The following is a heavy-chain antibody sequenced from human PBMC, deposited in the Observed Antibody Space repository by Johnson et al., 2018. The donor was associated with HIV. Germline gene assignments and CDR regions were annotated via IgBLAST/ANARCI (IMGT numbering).Heavy chain of an antibody. CDR3: ARRDGLDYGNAFDI. V-gene: IGHV3-53*01. CDR1: GFTVSSNY. D-gene: IGHD5-24*01. J-gene: IGHJ3*02. Sequence: EQLVESGGGLIQPGGSLRLSCAASGFTVSSNYMSWVRQAPGKGLEWVSVIYSGGSTYYADSVKGRFTISRDNAKNSLYLQMNSLRAEDTALYYCARRDGLDYGNAFDIWGQGTMVTVSS. CDR2: IYSGGST.